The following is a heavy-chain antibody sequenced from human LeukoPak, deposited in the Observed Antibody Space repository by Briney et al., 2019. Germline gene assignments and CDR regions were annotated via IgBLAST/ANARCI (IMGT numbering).Heavy chain of an antibody. CDR1: GFTFSSYA. V-gene: IGHV3-23*01. D-gene: IGHD5-12*01. Sequence: GGSLRLSCAASGFTFSSYAMSWVRQAPGKGLEWVSAISGSGGSTYYADSVKGRFTISRDNSKDTLYLQMNSLRAEDTAVYYCAKANRGLRILGIGYWGQGTLVTVSS. CDR2: ISGSGGST. CDR3: AKANRGLRILGIGY. J-gene: IGHJ4*02.